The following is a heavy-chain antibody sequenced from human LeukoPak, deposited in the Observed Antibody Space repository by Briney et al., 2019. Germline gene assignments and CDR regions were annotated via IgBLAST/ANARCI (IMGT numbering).Heavy chain of an antibody. CDR3: AKIGSGWDFDY. J-gene: IGHJ4*02. CDR1: GFTFSSYG. D-gene: IGHD6-19*01. Sequence: GGSLRLSCAASGFTFSSYGMHWVRQAPGKGLEWVAVISYDGSNKYYADSVKGRFTISRDNSKNTLYLQMNSLRAEDTAVYYCAKIGSGWDFDYWGQGTLVTVSS. V-gene: IGHV3-30*18. CDR2: ISYDGSNK.